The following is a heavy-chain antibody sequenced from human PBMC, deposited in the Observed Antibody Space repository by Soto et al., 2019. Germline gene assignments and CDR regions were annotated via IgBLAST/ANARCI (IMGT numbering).Heavy chain of an antibody. V-gene: IGHV3-30*03. CDR2: ISLDGSNK. D-gene: IGHD6-6*01. CDR1: GFTFSSYG. J-gene: IGHJ2*01. Sequence: PGGSLRLSCAASGFTFSSYGMHWVRQAPGKGLEWVAVISLDGSNKYCVDSVKGRLTISRDTSKNTLYLRMNSLRAEDTAVYYCARGSLSSSSAGAWYFDLWGRGTLVTVSS. CDR3: ARGSLSSSSAGAWYFDL.